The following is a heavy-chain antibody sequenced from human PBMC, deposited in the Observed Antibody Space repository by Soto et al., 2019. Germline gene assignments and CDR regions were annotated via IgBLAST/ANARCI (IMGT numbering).Heavy chain of an antibody. J-gene: IGHJ4*02. V-gene: IGHV3-30*18. Sequence: QVQLVESGGGVVQPGRSLRLSCAASGFTFSSYGMHWVRQAPGKGLEWVAVISYDGSNKYYADSVKGRFTISRDNSKNTLYLQMNSRRAEDTAVYYCAKALLGGEADYWGQGTLVTVSS. CDR1: GFTFSSYG. CDR2: ISYDGSNK. CDR3: AKALLGGEADY. D-gene: IGHD3-16*01.